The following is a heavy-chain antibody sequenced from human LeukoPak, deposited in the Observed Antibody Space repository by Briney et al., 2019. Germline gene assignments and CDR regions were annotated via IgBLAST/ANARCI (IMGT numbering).Heavy chain of an antibody. CDR2: ISGSGGST. D-gene: IGHD4-17*01. J-gene: IGHJ4*02. CDR3: AKADGDYGANYFDY. Sequence: GVSLRLSCAASGFTFSSYAMSWVRRAPGKGLEWVSAISGSGGSTNYADSVRGRFTISRDNSKNTLYLQMNSLRAEDTAVYYCAKADGDYGANYFDYWGQGTLVTVSS. V-gene: IGHV3-23*01. CDR1: GFTFSSYA.